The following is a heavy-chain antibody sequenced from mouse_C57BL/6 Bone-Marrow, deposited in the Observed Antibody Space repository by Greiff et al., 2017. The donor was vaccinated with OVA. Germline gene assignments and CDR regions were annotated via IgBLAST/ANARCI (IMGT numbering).Heavy chain of an antibody. V-gene: IGHV1-81*01. J-gene: IGHJ3*01. CDR1: GYTFTSYG. CDR2: IYPRSGNT. CDR3: ARGGGFGPWFAY. Sequence: QVQLQQSGAELARPGASVKLSCKASGYTFTSYGISWVKQRTGQGLEWIGEIYPRSGNTYYNEKFKGKATLTADKSSSTAYMELRSLTSEDSAVYFCARGGGFGPWFAYWGQGTLVTVSA.